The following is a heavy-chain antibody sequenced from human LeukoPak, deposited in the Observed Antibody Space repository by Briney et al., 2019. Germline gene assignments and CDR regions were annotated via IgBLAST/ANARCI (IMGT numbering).Heavy chain of an antibody. CDR1: GFTFNTYS. D-gene: IGHD1-26*01. CDR3: ARGATDTTRWFGP. J-gene: IGHJ5*02. Sequence: GGSLRLSCAASGFTFNTYSMSWVRQAPGKGLEWVSIISRASESIFYADSVKARFTISRDNAKNSLYLQMNDMRAEDTAAYYCARGATDTTRWFGPWGQGTLVTVSS. V-gene: IGHV3-21*01. CDR2: ISRASESI.